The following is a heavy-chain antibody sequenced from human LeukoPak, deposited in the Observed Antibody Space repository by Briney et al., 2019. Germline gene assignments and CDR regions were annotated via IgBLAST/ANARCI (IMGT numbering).Heavy chain of an antibody. CDR3: VIFIMGTTTTDY. J-gene: IGHJ4*02. CDR1: GGSISSYY. Sequence: SETLSLTCTVSGGSISSYYWGWIRQPPGKGLEWIGYIYYSGSTKYNPSLKSRVTISVDTSKNQFSLNLSSVTDTAVYYCVIFIMGTTTTDYWGQGTLVTVSS. V-gene: IGHV4-59*01. CDR2: IYYSGST. D-gene: IGHD1-26*01.